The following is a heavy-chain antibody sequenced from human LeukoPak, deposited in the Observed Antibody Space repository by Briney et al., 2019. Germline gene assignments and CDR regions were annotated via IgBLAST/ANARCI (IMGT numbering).Heavy chain of an antibody. Sequence: GGSLRLSCAASGFTFSSYAMSWVRQAPGKGLEWVSAISGSGGSTYYADSVKGRFTISRDNSKNTLYLQMNSLRAEDTAVYYCAKSQWERTYYYYYYMDVWGKGTTVTVSS. D-gene: IGHD1-26*01. CDR2: ISGSGGST. J-gene: IGHJ6*03. CDR3: AKSQWERTYYYYYYMDV. V-gene: IGHV3-23*01. CDR1: GFTFSSYA.